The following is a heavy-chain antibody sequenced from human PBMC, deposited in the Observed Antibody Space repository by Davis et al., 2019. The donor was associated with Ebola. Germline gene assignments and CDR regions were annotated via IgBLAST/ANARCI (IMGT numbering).Heavy chain of an antibody. CDR3: TRAVRYSAVMSRSSRKYYFDY. Sequence: ASVKVSCKASGYTFPNYDINWVRQAPGQGLEWMGWMKPKSGNTGYAQNFQGRVTMTRNTSISTAYMELSSLRPEDTAVYYCTRAVRYSAVMSRSSRKYYFDYWGQGTLVTVAS. J-gene: IGHJ4*02. CDR1: GYTFPNYD. CDR2: MKPKSGNT. V-gene: IGHV1-8*01. D-gene: IGHD2-15*01.